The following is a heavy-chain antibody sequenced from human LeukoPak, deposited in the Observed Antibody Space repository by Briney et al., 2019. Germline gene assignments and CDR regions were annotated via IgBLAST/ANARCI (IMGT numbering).Heavy chain of an antibody. Sequence: GGSLRLSCAASGFTVSSNYMSWVRQAPGKGLEWVSVIYSGGSTYYADSVKGRFTISRDNSKNTLYLQMNSLRAEDTAVYYCAREVFCSSTSCFDYWGQGTLVTISS. V-gene: IGHV3-66*01. J-gene: IGHJ4*02. CDR2: IYSGGST. CDR3: AREVFCSSTSCFDY. D-gene: IGHD2-2*01. CDR1: GFTVSSNY.